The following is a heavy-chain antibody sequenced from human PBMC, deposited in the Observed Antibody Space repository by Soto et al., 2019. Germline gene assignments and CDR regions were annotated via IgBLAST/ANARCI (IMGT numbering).Heavy chain of an antibody. Sequence: QVQLQQSGPGLVKPSQTLSLTCAISGDSVSSNSGAWNWIRQSPSRGLEWLGRTYYRSHWYNDFAVSVKSRVTIDPDTSKNQFSLQLNSVTPEDTAVYYCVRQYRDSQYYSGLDVWGQGTTLTVSS. D-gene: IGHD6-6*01. V-gene: IGHV6-1*01. CDR1: GDSVSSNSGA. CDR3: VRQYRDSQYYSGLDV. CDR2: TYYRSHWYN. J-gene: IGHJ6*02.